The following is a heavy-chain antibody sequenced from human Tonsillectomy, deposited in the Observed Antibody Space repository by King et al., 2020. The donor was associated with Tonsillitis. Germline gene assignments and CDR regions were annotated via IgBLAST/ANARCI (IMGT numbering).Heavy chain of an antibody. D-gene: IGHD6-13*01. CDR2: ISYDGSNK. V-gene: IGHV3-30*18. CDR1: GFTFSSYG. J-gene: IGHJ6*02. Sequence: QVQLVESGGGVVQPGRSLRLSCAASGFTFSSYGMHWVRQAPGKGLEWVAVISYDGSNKYYADSVKGRFTISRDNSKNTLYLQMNSLRAEDTAVYYCAKDGDSSSWTGYYYYYGMDVGGQGTTVTVSS. CDR3: AKDGDSSSWTGYYYYYGMDV.